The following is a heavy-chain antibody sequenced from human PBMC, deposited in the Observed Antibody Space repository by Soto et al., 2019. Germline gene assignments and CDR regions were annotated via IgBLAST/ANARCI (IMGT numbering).Heavy chain of an antibody. CDR3: AHRPPPPPHSRYYDFWSGYYHNWFDP. CDR2: IYWDDDK. D-gene: IGHD3-3*01. CDR1: GFSLSTSGVG. J-gene: IGHJ5*02. Sequence: QITLKESGPTLVKPTQTLTLTCTFSGFSLSTSGVGVGWIRQPPGKALEWLALIYWDDDKRYSPSLKSRLTITKDTSKNQLVLTMTNMDPVDTATYYCAHRPPPPPHSRYYDFWSGYYHNWFDPWGQGTLVTVSS. V-gene: IGHV2-5*02.